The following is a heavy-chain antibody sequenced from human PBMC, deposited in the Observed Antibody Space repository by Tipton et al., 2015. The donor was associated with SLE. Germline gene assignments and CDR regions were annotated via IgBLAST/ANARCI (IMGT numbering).Heavy chain of an antibody. CDR3: VRDSDFWGGSDDV. CDR2: IYSAGST. CDR1: GGSISNYY. D-gene: IGHD3-3*01. J-gene: IGHJ3*01. V-gene: IGHV4-4*08. Sequence: TLSLTCSVSGGSISNYYWSWIRKPPGKGLEYIGYIYSAGSTSYNPSLESRVTISVDTSKNQFSLKLSSVTAADTAVYYCVRDSDFWGGSDDVWGLGTLVTVSS.